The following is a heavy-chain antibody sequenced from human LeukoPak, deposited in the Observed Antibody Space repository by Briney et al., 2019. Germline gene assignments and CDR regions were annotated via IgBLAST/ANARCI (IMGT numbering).Heavy chain of an antibody. Sequence: GGSLRLSCAASGFTFSDYYMSWVRQAPGKGLEWVSGMNWNGGSTGYADSVKGRFTISRDNAKNFLYLQMNSLRAEDTALYHCARNYGSGSYYNPFDYWGQGTLVTVSS. V-gene: IGHV3-20*01. CDR1: GFTFSDYY. J-gene: IGHJ4*02. D-gene: IGHD3-10*01. CDR3: ARNYGSGSYYNPFDY. CDR2: MNWNGGST.